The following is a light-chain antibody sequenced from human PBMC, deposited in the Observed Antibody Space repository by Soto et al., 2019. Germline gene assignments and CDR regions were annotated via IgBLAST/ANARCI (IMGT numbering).Light chain of an antibody. J-gene: IGKJ2*01. CDR3: QQYNHYSSYT. Sequence: DIQMTQSPSTLSASVGDRVTITCRASQSISSWLAWYQQKPGKAPKLLFYKASTLESGVPSRFSGSGSGTEFTLTISSLQPDDFATYYCQQYNHYSSYTFDQGTKLEIK. V-gene: IGKV1-5*03. CDR1: QSISSW. CDR2: KAS.